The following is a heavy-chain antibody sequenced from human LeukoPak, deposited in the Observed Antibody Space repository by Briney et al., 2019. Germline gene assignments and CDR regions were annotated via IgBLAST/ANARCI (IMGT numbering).Heavy chain of an antibody. J-gene: IGHJ4*02. Sequence: PGGSLRLSCAASGFTFSSYSMNWVRQSPGKGLEWVSSISSSSSYIYYADSVKGRFTISRDNAKNALYLQMNSLRAEDTAVYYCARDYSTQRFDYWGQGTLVTVSS. CDR1: GFTFSSYS. V-gene: IGHV3-21*01. CDR3: ARDYSTQRFDY. D-gene: IGHD6-13*01. CDR2: ISSSSSYI.